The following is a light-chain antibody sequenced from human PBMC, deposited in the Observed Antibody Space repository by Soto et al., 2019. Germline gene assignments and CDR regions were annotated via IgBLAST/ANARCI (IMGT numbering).Light chain of an antibody. CDR3: TSYVGSNIWV. J-gene: IGLJ3*02. V-gene: IGLV2-8*01. CDR2: EVS. CDR1: SSDVGAYKY. Sequence: QSALTQPPSASGSPGQSVTISCTGTSSDVGAYKYVSWYQQYPGKAPKLMIYEVSKRPSGVAHRFSGSKSGNKAPVTVSGLQAEDEADYYCTSYVGSNIWVFGGGTKVTVL.